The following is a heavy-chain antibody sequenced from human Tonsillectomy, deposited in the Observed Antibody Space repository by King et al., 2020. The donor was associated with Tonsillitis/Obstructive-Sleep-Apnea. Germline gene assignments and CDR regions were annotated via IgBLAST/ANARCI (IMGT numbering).Heavy chain of an antibody. J-gene: IGHJ5*02. CDR2: ISYDGSHK. D-gene: IGHD2-15*01. Sequence: VQLVESGGGVVQPGRSLRLSCAASGFTLRSYAMHWVRQAPGKGLEWVALISYDGSHKYYADSVKGRFTISRDNSKNTLYLQMNSLRAEDTAVYYCARGRGYCNGGSCYGEGWFDPWGQGTLVTVSS. CDR1: GFTLRSYA. V-gene: IGHV3-30*01. CDR3: ARGRGYCNGGSCYGEGWFDP.